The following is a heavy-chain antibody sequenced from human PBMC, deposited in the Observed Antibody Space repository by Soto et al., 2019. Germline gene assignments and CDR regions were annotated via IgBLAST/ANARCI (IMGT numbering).Heavy chain of an antibody. J-gene: IGHJ6*02. V-gene: IGHV1-46*01. D-gene: IGHD3-9*01. CDR2: INLSGGST. CDR3: ARDLSDILTGYYCEAPPTYYYYGMDV. Sequence: VSVKVSCKASGYTITSYDMHWVRQNPGQGLERMGIINLSGGSTSYAQKFHGRVNMNRDTSTSTVYMELSSLRSEDTDVYYCARDLSDILTGYYCEAPPTYYYYGMDVWGQGTTVPVSS. CDR1: GYTITSYD.